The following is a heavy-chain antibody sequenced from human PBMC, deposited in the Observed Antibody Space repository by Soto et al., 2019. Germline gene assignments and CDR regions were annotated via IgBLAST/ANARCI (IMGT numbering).Heavy chain of an antibody. CDR2: IKQDGSEK. V-gene: IGHV3-7*01. J-gene: IGHJ5*02. D-gene: IGHD5-12*01. Sequence: EVQLVESGGGLVQPGGSLRLSCAASGFTFSSYWMSWVRQAPGKGLEWVANIKQDGSEKYYVDSVKGRFTISRDNAKNSLYLQMNSLRAEDTAVYYCARDLNDYGPTGWFDPWGQGTLVTVSS. CDR1: GFTFSSYW. CDR3: ARDLNDYGPTGWFDP.